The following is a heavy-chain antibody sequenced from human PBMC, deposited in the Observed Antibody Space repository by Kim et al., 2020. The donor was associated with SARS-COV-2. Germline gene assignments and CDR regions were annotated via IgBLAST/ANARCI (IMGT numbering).Heavy chain of an antibody. D-gene: IGHD3-10*01. CDR3: ARSLRSGNYYNANGMDV. V-gene: IGHV4-39*01. Sequence: SETLSLTCTVSGGSISGSNVYWGWGRQSPGRGLEWIGTMHHTGSTYYNPSLKSRVTISVDMSRSQFSLKLNSVTAADTAVYYCARSLRSGNYYNANGMDVWGQGTTVTVSS. J-gene: IGHJ6*02. CDR2: MHHTGST. CDR1: GGSISGSNVY.